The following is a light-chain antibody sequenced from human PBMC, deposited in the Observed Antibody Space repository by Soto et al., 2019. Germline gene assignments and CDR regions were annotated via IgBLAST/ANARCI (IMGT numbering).Light chain of an antibody. V-gene: IGLV2-11*01. CDR3: CSPAGSSTVI. CDR1: SRDVGAYNY. CDR2: DVS. Sequence: QSALTQPRSVSGSPGQSVTISCTGTSRDVGAYNYVSWYQQHPGKAPKLIIYDVSKWPSGVPDRFSGSKSGNTASLTISGLQAEDEADYYCCSPAGSSTVIVGGGTKLTVL. J-gene: IGLJ2*01.